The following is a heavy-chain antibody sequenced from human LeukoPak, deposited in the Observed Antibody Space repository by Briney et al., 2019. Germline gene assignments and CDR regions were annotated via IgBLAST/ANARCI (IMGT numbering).Heavy chain of an antibody. D-gene: IGHD4/OR15-4a*01. J-gene: IGHJ4*02. CDR3: ARRAGAYSHPYDY. V-gene: IGHV3-53*01. CDR2: IYSDNT. Sequence: PGGSLRLSCAASGFTFSSNSMSWVRQAPGKGLEWVSFIYSDNTHYSYSVKGRVTISRDNYKNTLYLQMNSLRAEDTAVYYCARRAGAYSHPYDYWGQGTLVTVSS. CDR1: GFTFSSNS.